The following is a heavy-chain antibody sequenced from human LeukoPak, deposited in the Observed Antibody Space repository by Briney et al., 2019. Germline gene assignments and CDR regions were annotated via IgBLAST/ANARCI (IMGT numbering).Heavy chain of an antibody. CDR2: IIPIFGTA. V-gene: IGHV1-69*05. D-gene: IGHD6-13*01. CDR1: GGTFSSCA. CDR3: ARLNKGSSSWYWGYNWFDP. J-gene: IGHJ5*02. Sequence: SVKVSCKASGGTFSSCAISWVRQAPGQGLEWMGGIIPIFGTANYAQKFQGRVTITTDESTSTAYMELSSLRSEDTAVYYCARLNKGSSSWYWGYNWFDPWGQGTLVTVSS.